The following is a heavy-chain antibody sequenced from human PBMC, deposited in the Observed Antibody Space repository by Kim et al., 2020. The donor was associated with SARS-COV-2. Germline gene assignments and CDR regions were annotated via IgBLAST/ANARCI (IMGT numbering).Heavy chain of an antibody. V-gene: IGHV3-30*04. Sequence: GGSLRLSCAASGFTFSSYAMHWVRQTPGKGLEWVAVISYDGSNKYYADSVKGRFTISRDNSKNTVYLQMNSLRAEDTAVYYCARSRTGTSLLGYWGQGTL. CDR1: GFTFSSYA. J-gene: IGHJ4*02. D-gene: IGHD1-1*01. CDR3: ARSRTGTSLLGY. CDR2: ISYDGSNK.